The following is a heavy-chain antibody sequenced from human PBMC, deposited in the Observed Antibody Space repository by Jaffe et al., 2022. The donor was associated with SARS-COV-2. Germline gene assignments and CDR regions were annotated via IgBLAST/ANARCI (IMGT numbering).Heavy chain of an antibody. CDR3: ARGYYDSSGYYRNTYYYGMDV. CDR1: GGTFSSYA. Sequence: QVQLVQSGAEVKKPGSSVKVSCKASGGTFSSYAISWVRQAPGQGLEWMGGIIPIFGTANYAQKFQGRVTITADESTSTAYMELSSLRSEDTAVYYCARGYYDSSGYYRNTYYYGMDVWGQGTTVTVSS. D-gene: IGHD3-22*01. V-gene: IGHV1-69*01. CDR2: IIPIFGTA. J-gene: IGHJ6*02.